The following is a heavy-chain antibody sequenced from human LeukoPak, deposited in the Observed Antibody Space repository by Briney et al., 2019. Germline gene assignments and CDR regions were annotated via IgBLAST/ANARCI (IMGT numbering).Heavy chain of an antibody. CDR1: GYTLTELS. V-gene: IGHV1-24*01. J-gene: IGHJ4*02. D-gene: IGHD3-3*01. CDR3: ARGTGYDFWSGYEDY. CDR2: FDPEDGET. Sequence: ASVKVSCKVSGYTLTELSMHWVRQAPGKGLEWMGGFDPEDGETIYAQKFQGRVTMTEDTSTDTAYMELSSLRSEDTAVYYCARGTGYDFWSGYEDYWGQGTLSPSPQ.